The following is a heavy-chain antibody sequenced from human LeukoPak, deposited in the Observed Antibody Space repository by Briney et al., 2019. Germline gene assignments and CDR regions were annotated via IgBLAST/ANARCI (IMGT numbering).Heavy chain of an antibody. J-gene: IGHJ4*02. D-gene: IGHD5-18*01. Sequence: GRSLRLYCAASGFTFSSYAMHWVRQAPGKGLEWVAVISYDGSNKYYADSVKGRFTISRDNSKNTLYLQMNSLRAEDTAVYYCARGRTQLWLNDYFDYWGQGTLVTVSS. V-gene: IGHV3-30*04. CDR3: ARGRTQLWLNDYFDY. CDR2: ISYDGSNK. CDR1: GFTFSSYA.